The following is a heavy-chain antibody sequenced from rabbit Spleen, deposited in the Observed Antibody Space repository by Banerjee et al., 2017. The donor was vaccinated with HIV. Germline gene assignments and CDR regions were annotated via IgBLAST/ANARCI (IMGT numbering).Heavy chain of an antibody. CDR3: ARDLVAVIGWNFNL. CDR2: IDTSNGDT. V-gene: IGHV1S45*01. CDR1: GLSFSDRDV. D-gene: IGHD1-1*01. J-gene: IGHJ4*01. Sequence: QEQLEESGGGLVKPEGSLTLTCKASGLSFSDRDVMCWVRQAPGKGLEWIACIDTSNGDTDYANWPKGRFTISKTSSTTVTLQMTSLTAADTATYFCARDLVAVIGWNFNLWGPGTLVTVS.